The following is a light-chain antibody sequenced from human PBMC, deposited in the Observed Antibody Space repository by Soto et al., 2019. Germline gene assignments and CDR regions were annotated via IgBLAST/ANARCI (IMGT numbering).Light chain of an antibody. J-gene: IGLJ3*02. CDR1: WSDIGTNQ. CDR3: ETWDNTLSSGV. V-gene: IGLV1-51*01. CDR2: DSD. Sequence: QSLLTQPPSMSAAPGQKVTIPCSGSWSDIGTNQVSWYQQVPGTAPQLLMYDSDARLAGIPDRFSASKSGSSATLVIADLQPADEADYFCETWDNTLSSGVFGGGTKLTVL.